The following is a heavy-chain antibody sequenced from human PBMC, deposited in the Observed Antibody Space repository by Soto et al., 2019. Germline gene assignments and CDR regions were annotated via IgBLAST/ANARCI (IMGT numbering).Heavy chain of an antibody. J-gene: IGHJ4*02. V-gene: IGHV1-69*08. CDR1: GGSLSNIT. Sequence: QVQLVQSGAEVKKPGSSVRASCKISGGSLSNITVSWVRQAPGLGLEWMGRVNPLLGTANYAQKFQGRVTLSADRSTNTAYMDMTSLTSDDTAMYYCARLPLDSWGQGTLVTVSS. CDR2: VNPLLGTA. CDR3: ARLPLDS.